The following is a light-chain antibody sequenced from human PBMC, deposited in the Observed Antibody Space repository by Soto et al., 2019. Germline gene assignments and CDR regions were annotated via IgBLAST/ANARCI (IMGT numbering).Light chain of an antibody. CDR1: QSIRNW. J-gene: IGKJ2*01. V-gene: IGKV1-5*01. CDR2: DAS. CDR3: QQYYTYINS. Sequence: DIQMTQSPSTLSASVGDRVTITCRASQSIRNWLAWYQQKPGKAPKLLIYDASSLESGVPSRFIGSRSGTDFTLTISSLQPYDFATYYCQQYYTYINSFGQGTNLEIK.